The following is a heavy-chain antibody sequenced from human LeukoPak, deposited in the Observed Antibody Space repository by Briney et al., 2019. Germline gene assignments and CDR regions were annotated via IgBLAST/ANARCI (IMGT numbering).Heavy chain of an antibody. Sequence: PGGSLRLSCGVFGFSLGSYSMDWVRQAPGKGLEWVSHINSGSSTIYYADSVKGRFTISRDNAGNSLYLQMNSLRAEDTAVYYCARVLLERPGIDSFDMSGQGTMVTVSS. V-gene: IGHV3-48*01. D-gene: IGHD1-1*01. CDR3: ARVLLERPGIDSFDM. CDR2: INSGSSTI. CDR1: GFSLGSYS. J-gene: IGHJ3*02.